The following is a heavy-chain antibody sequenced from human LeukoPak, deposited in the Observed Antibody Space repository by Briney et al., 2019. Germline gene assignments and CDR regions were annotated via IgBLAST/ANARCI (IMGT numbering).Heavy chain of an antibody. CDR3: ARAQAVAGTGGFDP. D-gene: IGHD6-19*01. V-gene: IGHV3-74*01. J-gene: IGHJ5*02. CDR2: ISADGSTT. CDR1: GFTFSSYW. Sequence: GGSLRLSCAASGFTFSSYWMHWVRQAPGKGLVWVSRISADGSTTSYADSVKGRFTISRDNAKNTTYLQMKSLRDEDTAVYYCARAQAVAGTGGFDPWGQGTLVFVSS.